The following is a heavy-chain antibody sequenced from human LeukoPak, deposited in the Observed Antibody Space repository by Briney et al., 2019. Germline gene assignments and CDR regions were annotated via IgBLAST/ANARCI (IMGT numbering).Heavy chain of an antibody. D-gene: IGHD2-2*01. V-gene: IGHV4-38-2*01. CDR3: ASVTVVPAALDY. J-gene: IGHJ4*02. CDR1: GYSISGGYY. CDR2: IYHSGST. Sequence: SETLSLTCAVSGYSISGGYYWGWIRQPPGKGLEWIGSIYHSGSTYYNPSLKSRVTIAVDTSKNQFSLKLSSVTAADTAVYYCASVTVVPAALDYWGQGTLVTVSS.